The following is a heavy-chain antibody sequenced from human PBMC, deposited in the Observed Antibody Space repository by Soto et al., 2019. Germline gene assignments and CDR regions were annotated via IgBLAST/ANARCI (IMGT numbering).Heavy chain of an antibody. CDR2: ISGSGGST. Sequence: EVQLLESGGGXXQXXGSLRLSCAASGFTFSSYAMSWVRXAPGKGLEWVSAISGSGGSTYYADSVKGRFTISRDNSKNTLYLQMNSLRAEDTAVYYCAKGDGWELYTNWFDPWGQGTLVTVSS. J-gene: IGHJ5*02. D-gene: IGHD1-26*01. CDR3: AKGDGWELYTNWFDP. V-gene: IGHV3-23*01. CDR1: GFTFSSYA.